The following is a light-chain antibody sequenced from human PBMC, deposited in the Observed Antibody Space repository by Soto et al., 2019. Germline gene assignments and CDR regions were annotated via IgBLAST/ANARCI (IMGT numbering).Light chain of an antibody. CDR1: NSDVGGYDY. V-gene: IGLV2-14*01. CDR2: EVT. J-gene: IGLJ7*01. Sequence: QSALTQPASVSGSPGQLINIYCTGTNSDVGGYDYVSWYKQYPGQAPKVIIYEVTYRPSGVSARFSGSKSGTTASLTISDLQTEDEADYYCSSFTNSNTWVFGGGTQLTVL. CDR3: SSFTNSNTWV.